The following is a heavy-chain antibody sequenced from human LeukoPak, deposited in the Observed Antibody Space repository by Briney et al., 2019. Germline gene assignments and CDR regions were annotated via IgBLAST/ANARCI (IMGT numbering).Heavy chain of an antibody. V-gene: IGHV5-51*01. D-gene: IGHD3-10*01. J-gene: IGHJ6*02. CDR2: IYPGDSDT. Sequence: GESLKISCKGSGYSFTSYWIGWVRQMPGKGLEWMGIIYPGDSDTRYSPSFQGQVTISADKSISTAYLRWSSLKASDTAMYYCARSFGELYQSHYYYYGMDVWGQGTTVTVSS. CDR3: ARSFGELYQSHYYYYGMDV. CDR1: GYSFTSYW.